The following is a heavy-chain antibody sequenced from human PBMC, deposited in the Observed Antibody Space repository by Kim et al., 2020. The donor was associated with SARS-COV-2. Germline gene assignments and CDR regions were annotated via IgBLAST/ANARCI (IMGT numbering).Heavy chain of an antibody. J-gene: IGHJ4*02. CDR2: GTT. Sequence: GTTEYAASVKNRFTISRDDSKSIAYLQMNSLKTEDTAVYYCARDEDVLDYWGQGTLVTVSS. CDR3: ARDEDVLDY. V-gene: IGHV3-49*02.